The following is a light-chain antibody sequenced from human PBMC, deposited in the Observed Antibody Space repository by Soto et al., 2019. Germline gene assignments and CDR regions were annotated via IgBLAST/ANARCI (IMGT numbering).Light chain of an antibody. V-gene: IGKV3-20*01. J-gene: IGKJ1*01. CDR1: QSVDINY. Sequence: EIVLTQSPATLSFSPVERATLSCRASQSVDINYLAWYQQKPGQAPRLLIYGASIRATGIPDRFSGSGSGTDFTLTISRLEPEDFALYFCQQYDRSSWTFGQGTKVDIK. CDR2: GAS. CDR3: QQYDRSSWT.